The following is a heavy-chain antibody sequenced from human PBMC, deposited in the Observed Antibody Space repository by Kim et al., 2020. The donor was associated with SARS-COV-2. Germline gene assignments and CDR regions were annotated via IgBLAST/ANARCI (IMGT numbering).Heavy chain of an antibody. J-gene: IGHJ6*02. CDR3: ARVDYYGSVSWWPTDYYGMDV. CDR2: IWYDGSNK. CDR1: GFTFSSYG. V-gene: IGHV3-33*01. D-gene: IGHD3-10*01. Sequence: GGSLRLSCAASGFTFSSYGMHWVRQAPGKGLEWVAVIWYDGSNKYYADSVKGRFTISRDNSKNTLYLQMNSLRAEDTAVYYCARVDYYGSVSWWPTDYYGMDVWGQGTTVTVSS.